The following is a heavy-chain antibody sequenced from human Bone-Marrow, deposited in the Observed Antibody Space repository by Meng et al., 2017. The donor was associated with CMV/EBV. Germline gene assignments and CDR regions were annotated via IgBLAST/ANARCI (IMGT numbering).Heavy chain of an antibody. V-gene: IGHV5-51*01. D-gene: IGHD3-22*01. Sequence: GESLKISCEASEYEFTNYWIGWVRQMPGRGLEWMGIIHPYDSDSRYSPSFQGHVTFSADKSISTAYLQWSSLKASDTAMYYCATTNYYDSSGYYFGAFDIWGQGTMVTVSS. J-gene: IGHJ3*02. CDR3: ATTNYYDSSGYYFGAFDI. CDR2: IHPYDSDS. CDR1: EYEFTNYW.